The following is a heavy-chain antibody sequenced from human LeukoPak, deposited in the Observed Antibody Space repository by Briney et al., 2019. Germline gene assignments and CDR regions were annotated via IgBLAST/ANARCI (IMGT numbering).Heavy chain of an antibody. V-gene: IGHV3-74*01. Sequence: PGGSLRLSCAASGFTFISYGMSWVRQAPGKGLEWVSGINSDGSSTIYADSVKGRFTISRDNAKNTLYLQMNSLRADDTAVYYCAGKGYYYDSSGYTPRAFDIWGQGTMVTVSS. CDR2: INSDGSST. D-gene: IGHD3-22*01. CDR1: GFTFISYG. J-gene: IGHJ3*02. CDR3: AGKGYYYDSSGYTPRAFDI.